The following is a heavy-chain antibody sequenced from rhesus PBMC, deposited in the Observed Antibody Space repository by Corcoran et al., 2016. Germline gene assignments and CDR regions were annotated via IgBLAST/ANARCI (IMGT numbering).Heavy chain of an antibody. CDR3: AADRGRQLYY. CDR2: SNSAGSNT. V-gene: IGHV3-14*01. D-gene: IGHD6-25*01. Sequence: EVQLVESGGGLAKPGGSLRLSCAASGFTFSTYWMHWVRQAPGKGLEWISSSNSAGSNTDYADSMKSRFTISRENAKNTLYLQTDGLRTEDTAVYDCAADRGRQLYYWGQGVLVTVSS. CDR1: GFTFSTYW. J-gene: IGHJ4*01.